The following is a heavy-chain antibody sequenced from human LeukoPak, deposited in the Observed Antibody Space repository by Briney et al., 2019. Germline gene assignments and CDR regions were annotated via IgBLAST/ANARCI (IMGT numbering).Heavy chain of an antibody. CDR2: TNADGSST. J-gene: IGHJ4*02. D-gene: IGHD2-2*02. Sequence: GGPLRLSCAASGFTFSSYWMQWVRQVPGKGLVWVSRTNADGSSTTYADSVKGRFTISRDNARNTLYLQMNSLRAEDTAVYYCARRAVPAAISYYFDYWGQGTLVTVSS. V-gene: IGHV3-74*01. CDR1: GFTFSSYW. CDR3: ARRAVPAAISYYFDY.